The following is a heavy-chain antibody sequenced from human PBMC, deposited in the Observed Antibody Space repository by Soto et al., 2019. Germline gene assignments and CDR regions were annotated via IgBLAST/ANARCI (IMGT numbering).Heavy chain of an antibody. V-gene: IGHV4-61*01. CDR3: ARSGKYGDYTLFDY. Sequence: PSETLSLTCTASGGSVSSGSYYWSWIRQPPGKGLEWIGYIYYSGSTNYNPSLKSRVTISVDTSKNQFSLKLSSVTAADTAVYYCARSGKYGDYTLFDYWGQGTLVTVSS. CDR1: GGSVSSGSYY. J-gene: IGHJ4*02. CDR2: IYYSGST. D-gene: IGHD4-17*01.